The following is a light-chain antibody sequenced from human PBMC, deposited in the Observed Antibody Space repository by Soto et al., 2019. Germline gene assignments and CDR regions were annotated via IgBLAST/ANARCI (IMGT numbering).Light chain of an antibody. CDR1: QSISSW. CDR2: AVS. Sequence: DIRITQSPSTLSDSVGDRVTITCRASQSISSWGAWYQQKPGKAPKPLIYAVSTLESGVPSRFSATVSGTEFSLTITSLQPEDVATYYCQQLFDSPITFGQGTRLEVK. V-gene: IGKV1-5*01. CDR3: QQLFDSPIT. J-gene: IGKJ5*01.